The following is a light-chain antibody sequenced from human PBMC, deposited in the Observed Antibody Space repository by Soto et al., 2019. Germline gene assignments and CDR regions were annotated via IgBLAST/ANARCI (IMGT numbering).Light chain of an antibody. CDR2: KAS. Sequence: DIPMTQSPSTLSASVGDRVTITCRASQSINAWLAWYQQKPGKAPNLLIYKASSLASGVPSRFSGSGSGTEFTLTISSLRPDDFATYYCQQYNSYSSYTFGQGTKLEIK. CDR1: QSINAW. V-gene: IGKV1-5*03. J-gene: IGKJ2*01. CDR3: QQYNSYSSYT.